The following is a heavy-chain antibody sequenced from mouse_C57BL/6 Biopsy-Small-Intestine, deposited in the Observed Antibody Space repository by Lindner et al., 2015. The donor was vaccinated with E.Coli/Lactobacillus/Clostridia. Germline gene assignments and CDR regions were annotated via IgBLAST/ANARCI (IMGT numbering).Heavy chain of an antibody. Sequence: SVKVSCKASGYSFTNYEIQWVRQATGQGLEWMGRMNPNTGGTGSAQKFQGRITMPWDTSISTAYMELSSLRAEDTAVYYCARRFAPHSGSSHLKYWGQGTLVTVSS. J-gene: IGHJ4*01. CDR3: ARRFAPHSGSSHLKY. D-gene: IGHD1-3*01. V-gene: IGHV1S29*02. CDR2: MNPNTGGT. CDR1: GYSFTNYE.